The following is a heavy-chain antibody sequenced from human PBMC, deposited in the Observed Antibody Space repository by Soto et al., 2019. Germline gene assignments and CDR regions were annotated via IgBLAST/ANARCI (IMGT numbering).Heavy chain of an antibody. CDR3: AKGITIFGVVTYYFDY. J-gene: IGHJ4*02. CDR2: ISGSGGST. Sequence: GGSLRLSCAASGFTFSSYAMSWVRQAPGKGLEWVSAISGSGGSTYYADSVKGRFTISRDNSKNTLYLQMNSLRAEDTAVYYCAKGITIFGVVTYYFDYWGQGTLVTVSS. CDR1: GFTFSSYA. D-gene: IGHD3-3*01. V-gene: IGHV3-23*01.